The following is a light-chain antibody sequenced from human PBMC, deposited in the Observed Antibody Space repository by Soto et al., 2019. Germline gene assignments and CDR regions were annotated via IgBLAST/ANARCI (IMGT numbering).Light chain of an antibody. J-gene: IGKJ4*01. CDR2: DAS. Sequence: EIVLAQSPATLSLSPGERATLSCRASQDISNFLAWYQQRPGQAPRLLIYDASNRATGIPARFSGSGSGTDFTLTIVGLEPEDFAVYYCQQYASSPLLTFGGGTKVEIK. CDR1: QDISNF. CDR3: QQYASSPLLT. V-gene: IGKV3-11*01.